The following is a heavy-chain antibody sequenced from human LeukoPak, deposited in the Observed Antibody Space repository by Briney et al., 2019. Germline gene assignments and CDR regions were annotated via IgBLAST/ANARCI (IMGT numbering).Heavy chain of an antibody. J-gene: IGHJ4*02. D-gene: IGHD3-9*01. CDR2: ISSSSRTI. CDR3: ARSPYDLLTGTTWHLFDY. CDR1: GFTFTRNS. V-gene: IGHV3-48*02. Sequence: GGSLRLSCAASGFTFTRNSMNWVRQAPGKGLEWVSYISSSSRTIYYADSVRGRFTISRDNAKNSLYLQMNILRDEDMAVYYCARSPYDLLTGTTWHLFDYWGQGTVVAVSS.